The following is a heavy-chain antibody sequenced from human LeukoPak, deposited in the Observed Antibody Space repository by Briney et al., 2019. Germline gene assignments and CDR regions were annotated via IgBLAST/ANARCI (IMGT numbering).Heavy chain of an antibody. CDR1: GVTFSSYW. CDR2: IKKDGSEK. J-gene: IGHJ4*02. Sequence: GASLRLSCAASGVTFSSYWMSWVRQTPGKGLEWVANIKKDGSEKYYVDSVMGRFTISRDNAKNSLYLQMNNLRAEDTAVYYCATDYLGYWGQGTLVTVSS. CDR3: ATDYLGY. V-gene: IGHV3-7*01.